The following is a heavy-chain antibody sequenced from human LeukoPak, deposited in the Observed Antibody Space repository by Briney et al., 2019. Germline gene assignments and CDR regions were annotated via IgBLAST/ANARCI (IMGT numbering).Heavy chain of an antibody. CDR1: GFTFSSYA. CDR2: ISGSGGST. Sequence: PGGSLRLSCAASGFTFSSYAMSWVRQAPGKGLEWVSAISGSGGSTYYADSVKGRFTISRDNSKNTLYLQMNSLRAEDTAVYYCARGSPYYYGSAPPAEYFQHWGQGTLVTVSS. D-gene: IGHD3-10*01. J-gene: IGHJ1*01. CDR3: ARGSPYYYGSAPPAEYFQH. V-gene: IGHV3-23*01.